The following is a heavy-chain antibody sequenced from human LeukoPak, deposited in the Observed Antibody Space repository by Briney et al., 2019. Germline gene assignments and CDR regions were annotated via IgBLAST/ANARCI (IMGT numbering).Heavy chain of an antibody. CDR1: GYTFTSYY. CDR2: INPSGGST. J-gene: IGHJ4*02. D-gene: IGHD3-10*01. CDR3: ARVPITVVAYGSGSYYMLVY. V-gene: IGHV1-46*01. Sequence: ASVKVSCKASGYTFTSYYMHWVRQAPGQGLEWMGIINPSGGSTSYAQKFQGRVTMTRDMSTSTVYMELSSLRSEDTAVYYCARVPITVVAYGSGSYYMLVYWGQGTLVTVSS.